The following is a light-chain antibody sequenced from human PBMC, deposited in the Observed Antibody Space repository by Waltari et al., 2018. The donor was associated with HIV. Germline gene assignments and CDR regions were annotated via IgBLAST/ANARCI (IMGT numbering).Light chain of an antibody. CDR2: RDN. CDR1: ALSKRY. V-gene: IGLV3-25*03. CDR3: QVADSSGTYV. J-gene: IGLJ1*01. Sequence: DLTQPPSVSVSPGQTARITCSGDALSKRYVYWYQQKPGQAPVMVIYRDNERPSGIPERFSGSRSETTVTLSISGVQAEDEADYYCQVADSSGTYVFGTGTKVTVL.